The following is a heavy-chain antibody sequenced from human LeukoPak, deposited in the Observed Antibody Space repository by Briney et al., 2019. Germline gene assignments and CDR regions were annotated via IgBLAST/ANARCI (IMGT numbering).Heavy chain of an antibody. CDR1: GYTFTSYG. D-gene: IGHD6-19*01. CDR3: ARVGSSGFDYYYYYGMDV. J-gene: IGHJ6*02. Sequence: ASVNVSCKASGYTFTSYGISWVRQAPGQGLEWMGWISAYNGNTNYAQKLQGRVTMTTDTSTSTAYMELRSLRSDDTAVYYCARVGSSGFDYYYYYGMDVWGQGTTVTVSS. CDR2: ISAYNGNT. V-gene: IGHV1-18*01.